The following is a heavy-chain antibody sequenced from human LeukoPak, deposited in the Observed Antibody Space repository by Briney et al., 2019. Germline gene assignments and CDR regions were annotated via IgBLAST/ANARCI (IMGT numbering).Heavy chain of an antibody. CDR2: IYYSGGT. J-gene: IGHJ4*02. CDR1: GGSFSSYY. CDR3: ARETPGAGHFDY. Sequence: KPSETLSLTCAVYGGSFSSYYWSWIRQPPGKGLEWIGYIYYSGGTHYNPSLKSRVTMLVDTSKNQFSLKLTAVTAADTAVYYCARETPGAGHFDYWGQGSLVTVSS. D-gene: IGHD7-27*01. V-gene: IGHV4-59*01.